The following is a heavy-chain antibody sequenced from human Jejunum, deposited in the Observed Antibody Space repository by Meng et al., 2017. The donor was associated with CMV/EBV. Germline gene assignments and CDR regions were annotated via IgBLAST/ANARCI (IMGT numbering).Heavy chain of an antibody. CDR1: GFTFDSDD. D-gene: IGHD4/OR15-4a*01. Sequence: SGFTFDSDDMNWVRQAPGRGLEWVSRISGSGLSTHYIDSVKGRFTISRDNSKNSLYLQMNSVRADDTAVYHCAKASPYGGNTFFDYWGQGALVTVSS. CDR2: ISGSGLST. V-gene: IGHV3-23*01. J-gene: IGHJ4*02. CDR3: AKASPYGGNTFFDY.